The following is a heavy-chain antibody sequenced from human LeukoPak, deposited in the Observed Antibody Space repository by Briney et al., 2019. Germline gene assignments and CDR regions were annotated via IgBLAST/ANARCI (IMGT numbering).Heavy chain of an antibody. Sequence: GGSLRLSCAASGFTFSSYSMNWVRQAPGKGLEWVSSISSSYIYYADSVKGRFTISRDNAKNSLYLQMNSLRAEDTAVYYCVFSGQQIYFDYWGQGTLVTVSS. V-gene: IGHV3-21*01. CDR3: VFSGQQIYFDY. J-gene: IGHJ4*02. CDR1: GFTFSSYS. CDR2: ISSSYI. D-gene: IGHD2-15*01.